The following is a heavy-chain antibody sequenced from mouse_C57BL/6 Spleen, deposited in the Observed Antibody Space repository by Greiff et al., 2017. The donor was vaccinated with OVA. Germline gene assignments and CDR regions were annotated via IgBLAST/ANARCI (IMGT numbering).Heavy chain of an antibody. Sequence: EVQRVESGGGLVQPKGSLKLSCAASGFSFNTYAMNWVRQAPGKGLEWVARIRRKSNNYATYYDDSVKDRFTISRDDSESMLYLQMNNVKSEDTAMYCCVRSYNYDVRFDYWGQGTTLTVSS. CDR3: VRSYNYDVRFDY. D-gene: IGHD2-12*01. V-gene: IGHV10-1*01. J-gene: IGHJ2*01. CDR1: GFSFNTYA. CDR2: IRRKSNNYAT.